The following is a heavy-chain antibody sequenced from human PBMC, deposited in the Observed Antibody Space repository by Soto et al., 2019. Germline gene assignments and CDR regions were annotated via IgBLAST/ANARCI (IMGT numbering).Heavy chain of an antibody. CDR3: AKWAARQWYAFDI. D-gene: IGHD6-6*01. J-gene: IGHJ3*02. Sequence: GGSLRLSCAASGLSFSDYDMSWIRQAPGKGLEWVAVISYDGSNKYYADSVKGRFTISRDNSKNTLYLQMNGLRAEDTAVYYCAKWAARQWYAFDIWGQGTTVTVSS. CDR2: ISYDGSNK. CDR1: GLSFSDYD. V-gene: IGHV3-30*18.